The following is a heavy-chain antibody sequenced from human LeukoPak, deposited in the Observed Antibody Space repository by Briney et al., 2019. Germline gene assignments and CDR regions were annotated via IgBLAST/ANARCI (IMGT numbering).Heavy chain of an antibody. CDR3: ARVGDEVAYTRGYLDH. J-gene: IGHJ4*02. Sequence: GGSLRLSCAASGFTVSSHDMSWVRQAPGKGLEWVSVIYMGGNTFYADSVKSRFTISRHTSKNTLYLQMNSLRAEDTAVYYCARVGDEVAYTRGYLDHWGQGTLVTVSS. CDR2: IYMGGNT. D-gene: IGHD3-16*01. V-gene: IGHV3-53*04. CDR1: GFTVSSHD.